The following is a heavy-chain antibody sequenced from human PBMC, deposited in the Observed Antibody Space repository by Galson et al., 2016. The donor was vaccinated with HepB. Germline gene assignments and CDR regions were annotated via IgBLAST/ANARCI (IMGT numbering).Heavy chain of an antibody. Sequence: SLRLSCAASGFTFTSYAMSWVRQAPGKGLEWVSAITGGGGTTYYADSAKGRFTISRDNSKNTVYLQMNSLRAEDTAVYYCAKYRDHSSGYYPLDYWGQGTLVTVSS. V-gene: IGHV3-23*01. J-gene: IGHJ4*02. CDR2: ITGGGGTT. CDR3: AKYRDHSSGYYPLDY. D-gene: IGHD3-22*01. CDR1: GFTFTSYA.